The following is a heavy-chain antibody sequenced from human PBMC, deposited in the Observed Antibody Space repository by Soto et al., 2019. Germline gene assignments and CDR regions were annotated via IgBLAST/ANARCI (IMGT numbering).Heavy chain of an antibody. Sequence: PXETLSLTCAGYGGSFSGYYWSWIRQPPGKGLEWIGEINHSGSTNHNPSLKSRVTISVDTSKNQFSLKLSSVTAEDTAVYYCVACDYGDYPRYWGQGTLVTVSS. CDR3: VACDYGDYPRY. D-gene: IGHD4-17*01. CDR2: INHSGST. CDR1: GGSFSGYY. J-gene: IGHJ4*02. V-gene: IGHV4-34*01.